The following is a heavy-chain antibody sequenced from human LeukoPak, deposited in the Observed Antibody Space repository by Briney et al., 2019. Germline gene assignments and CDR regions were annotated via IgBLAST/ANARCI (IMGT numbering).Heavy chain of an antibody. CDR2: IYYSGST. CDR1: GGSISSYY. V-gene: IGHV4-59*01. J-gene: IGHJ4*02. D-gene: IGHD3-10*01. CDR3: ARVGDTMVRGVISWFDY. Sequence: SETLSLTCTVSGGSISSYYWSWIRQPPGKGREWIGYIYYSGSTNYNPSLKSLVTISVDTSKNQFSLRLSSVTAADTAVYYCARVGDTMVRGVISWFDYWGQGTLVTVSS.